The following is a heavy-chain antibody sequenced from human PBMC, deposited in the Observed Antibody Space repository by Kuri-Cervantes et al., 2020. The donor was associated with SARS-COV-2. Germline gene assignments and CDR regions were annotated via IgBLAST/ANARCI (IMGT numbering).Heavy chain of an antibody. D-gene: IGHD3-3*01. CDR3: ASGLSSGSFNWFDP. CDR1: GGPATSVPYF. CDR2: FSYSGDT. Sequence: AGTLCLTFTVSGGPATSVPYFWSWIRQLPEKGREWIGFFSYSGDTNYSPSLKGRVTMSVNPHKNELSMKLTSVTAEDTAIYYCASGLSSGSFNWFDPWGQGTLVTVSS. J-gene: IGHJ5*02. V-gene: IGHV4-61*01.